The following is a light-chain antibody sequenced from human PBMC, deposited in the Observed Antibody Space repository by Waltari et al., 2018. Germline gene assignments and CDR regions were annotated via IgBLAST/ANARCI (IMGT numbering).Light chain of an antibody. J-gene: IGKJ1*01. CDR3: QQSYSTPGT. V-gene: IGKV1-39*01. CDR1: QSISSY. CDR2: AAS. Sequence: DIQMTHSPSSLSASVGDRVTITCRASQSISSYLNWYQQKPGKPPKLLIYAASSLQSGVPSRFSGSGSGTDFTLTISSLQPEDFATYYCQQSYSTPGTFGQGTKVEIK.